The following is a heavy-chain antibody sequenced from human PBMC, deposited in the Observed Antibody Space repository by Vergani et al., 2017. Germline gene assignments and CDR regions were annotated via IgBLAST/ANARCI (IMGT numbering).Heavy chain of an antibody. D-gene: IGHD4-17*01. J-gene: IGHJ4*02. CDR2: IHHSGST. Sequence: QVQLQESGPGLVKPSETLSLTCAVSSSSINSGYHWGWIRQPPGKGLEWIGSIHHSGSTYYNPSLKSRVTTSRDTSKNHIFLKLGSVTAADTAVYYCARHKSRYGDYGIGNWGQGILVTVSS. CDR1: SSSINSGYH. V-gene: IGHV4-38-2*01. CDR3: ARHKSRYGDYGIGN.